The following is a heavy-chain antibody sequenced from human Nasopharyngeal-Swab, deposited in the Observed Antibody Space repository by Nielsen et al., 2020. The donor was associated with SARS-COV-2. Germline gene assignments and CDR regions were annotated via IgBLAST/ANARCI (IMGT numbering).Heavy chain of an antibody. CDR2: ISGSGGST. CDR1: GFTFSSYA. V-gene: IGHV3-23*01. Sequence: GESLKISCAASGFTFSSYAMSWVRQAPGKGLEWVSAISGSGGSTYYADSVKGRFTISRDNSKNTLYLQMNSLRAEDTAVYYCARVVLRFLEWIPRLYGMDVWGQGTTVTVSS. CDR3: ARVVLRFLEWIPRLYGMDV. D-gene: IGHD3-3*01. J-gene: IGHJ6*02.